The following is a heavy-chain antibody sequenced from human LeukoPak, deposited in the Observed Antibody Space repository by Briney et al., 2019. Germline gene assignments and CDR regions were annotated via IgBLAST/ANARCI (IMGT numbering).Heavy chain of an antibody. D-gene: IGHD3-22*01. CDR1: GYTVSSNY. Sequence: VGSLRVSCAASGYTVSSNYMSWVRQAPGQGLEWVSIIYTSGSTSNADYMMGRFTISRDNSKNTLYLQMISLRAEDTAVYYCARGPLVYYYDSRGGNEAFDIWGQGTMVTVSS. J-gene: IGHJ3*02. CDR3: ARGPLVYYYDSRGGNEAFDI. CDR2: IYTSGST. V-gene: IGHV3-53*01.